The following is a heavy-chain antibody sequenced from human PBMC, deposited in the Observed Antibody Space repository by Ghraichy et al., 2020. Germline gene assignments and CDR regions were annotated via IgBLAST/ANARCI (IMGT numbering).Heavy chain of an antibody. V-gene: IGHV4-34*01. D-gene: IGHD2-2*01. CDR2: INHSGST. Sequence: SETLSLTCAVYGGSFSGYYWSWIRQPPGKGLEWIGEINHSGSTNYNPSLKSRVTISVDTSKNQFSLKLSSVTAADTAVYYCAGAPLGYCSSTSCYVYYYYGMDVWGQGTTVTVSS. J-gene: IGHJ6*02. CDR3: AGAPLGYCSSTSCYVYYYYGMDV. CDR1: GGSFSGYY.